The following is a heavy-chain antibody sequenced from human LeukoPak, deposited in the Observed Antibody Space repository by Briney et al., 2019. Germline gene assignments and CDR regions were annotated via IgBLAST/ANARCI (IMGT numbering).Heavy chain of an antibody. CDR3: ARLGWYYDSSGYYLDY. J-gene: IGHJ4*02. Sequence: GESLKISCKGSGYSFTSYWIGWVRQMPGKGLEWMGIIYPGDSDTRYSPSFQGQVTISADKSISTAYLQWSSLKASDTAMYYCARLGWYYDSSGYYLDYWGQGTLVTVSS. V-gene: IGHV5-51*01. CDR1: GYSFTSYW. CDR2: IYPGDSDT. D-gene: IGHD3-22*01.